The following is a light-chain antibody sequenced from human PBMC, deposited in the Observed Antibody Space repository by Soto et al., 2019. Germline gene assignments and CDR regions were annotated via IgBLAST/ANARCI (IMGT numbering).Light chain of an antibody. Sequence: EIVLTQSPGTLSLSPGERATLSCRASQSVSTNYVAWYQQKPGQATRLLIHDAHSRATGIPDRFSGSGSGTDFKLTISRLELEDFAVYYCQQTAISPLTFGHGTRVDIK. CDR2: DAH. CDR3: QQTAISPLT. V-gene: IGKV3-20*01. CDR1: QSVSTNY. J-gene: IGKJ1*01.